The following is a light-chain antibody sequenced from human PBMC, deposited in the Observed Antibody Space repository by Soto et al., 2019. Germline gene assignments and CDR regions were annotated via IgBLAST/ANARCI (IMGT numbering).Light chain of an antibody. CDR1: TSNIGSNY. Sequence: ALTQPPSASGTPGQGVTISCSGSTSNIGSNYVYWYQQLPGTAPKLLIYRNNQRPSGVPDRFSGSKSGTSASLAISGLRSDDEADYFCATWDDSLNGFYVFGTGTRSPS. CDR3: ATWDDSLNGFYV. J-gene: IGLJ1*01. CDR2: RNN. V-gene: IGLV1-47*01.